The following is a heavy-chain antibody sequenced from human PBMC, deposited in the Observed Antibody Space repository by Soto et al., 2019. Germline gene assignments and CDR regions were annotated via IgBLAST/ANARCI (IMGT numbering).Heavy chain of an antibody. CDR3: ARDLHWALDK. CDR1: GFTFSSYG. D-gene: IGHD2-2*03. Sequence: GGSLRLSCAASGFTFSSYGIHWVRQAPGKGLEWVALISYDGSDKYYADSVKGRFTISRDNSKNSLYLQMNNLSAEDTAVYYCARDLHWALDKWGQETLVTVS. CDR2: ISYDGSDK. J-gene: IGHJ4*02. V-gene: IGHV3-30*03.